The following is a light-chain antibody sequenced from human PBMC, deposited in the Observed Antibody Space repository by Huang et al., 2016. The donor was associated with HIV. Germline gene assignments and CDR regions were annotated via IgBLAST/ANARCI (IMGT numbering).Light chain of an antibody. CDR3: QQYNDGPLT. J-gene: IGKJ1*01. Sequence: EIVMTQSPATLSVSPGERVTLSCRASQSLSSQLAWYQQKRGQAPRLLIYGVSTRATDIPARFSGSGSGTDFTLTINSLQSEDFATYYWQQYNDGPLTFGQGTEVEIK. V-gene: IGKV3-15*01. CDR1: QSLSSQ. CDR2: GVS.